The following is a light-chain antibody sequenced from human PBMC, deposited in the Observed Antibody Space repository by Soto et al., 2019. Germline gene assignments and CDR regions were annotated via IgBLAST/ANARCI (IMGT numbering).Light chain of an antibody. CDR2: EVS. CDR3: YSYRGYYTRV. CDR1: SSDVGGYNF. J-gene: IGLJ1*01. V-gene: IGLV2-14*01. Sequence: SALTQPASVSGSPGQSITISCTGTSSDVGGYNFVSWYQQHPGRAPKLLIYEVSRRPSGVSNRFSGSKSGDTASLTISGLQAEDEAGYYCYSYRGYYTRVFGTGTKVTVL.